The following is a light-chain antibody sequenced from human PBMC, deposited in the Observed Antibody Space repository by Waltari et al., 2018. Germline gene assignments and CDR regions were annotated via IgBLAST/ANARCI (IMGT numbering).Light chain of an antibody. CDR3: QQYYSPPWT. J-gene: IGKJ1*01. V-gene: IGKV4-1*01. Sequence: DIVMTQSPDSLAVSLGERATINCKSSQSLLHSSNNKNYLAWYQQKPGQPTELLFYWASTRESGVPDRFSGGGSGTDFTLTISSLQAEDVAVFYCQQYYSPPWTFGQGTKVEIK. CDR2: WAS. CDR1: QSLLHSSNNKNY.